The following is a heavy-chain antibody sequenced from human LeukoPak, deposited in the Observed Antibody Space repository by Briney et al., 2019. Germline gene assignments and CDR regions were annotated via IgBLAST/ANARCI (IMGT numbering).Heavy chain of an antibody. J-gene: IGHJ4*02. V-gene: IGHV1-2*02. CDR3: ARSMDPPASYYFDY. CDR2: INPNCGGT. Sequence: ASVKVSCKASGYTFTGYYMHWVRQAPGQGPEWMGWINPNCGGTNYAQKFQGRVAMTWDTSISTAYMELSRLRSDDTAVYYCARSMDPPASYYFDYWGQGTLVTVSS. D-gene: IGHD2-8*01. CDR1: GYTFTGYY.